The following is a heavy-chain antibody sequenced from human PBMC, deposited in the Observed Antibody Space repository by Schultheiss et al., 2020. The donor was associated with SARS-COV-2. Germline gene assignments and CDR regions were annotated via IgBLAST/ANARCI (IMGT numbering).Heavy chain of an antibody. CDR2: ISGSGGST. J-gene: IGHJ4*02. CDR3: ARVGGIRYYFDY. Sequence: GESLKISCAASGFTFSSYAMSWVRQAPGKGLEWVSAISGSGGSTYYADSVKGRFTISRDNAKNSLYLQMNSLRAEDTAVYYCARVGGIRYYFDYWGQGTLVTVSS. V-gene: IGHV3-23*01. CDR1: GFTFSSYA. D-gene: IGHD3-3*01.